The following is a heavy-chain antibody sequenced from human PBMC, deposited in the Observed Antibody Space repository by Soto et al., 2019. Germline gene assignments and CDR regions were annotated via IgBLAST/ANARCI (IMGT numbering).Heavy chain of an antibody. D-gene: IGHD3-10*01. J-gene: IGHJ4*02. Sequence: QVQLQESGPGLVKPSETLSLTCTVSGGSISSYYWSWIRQPPGKGLEWIGYIYHRGTTNYSPSLKSRVTISAGMSKNQFSLKLSSVTAADTVVYYCARAIRRGGGFDYWGQGTLVTVSS. CDR1: GGSISSYY. V-gene: IGHV4-59*01. CDR3: ARAIRRGGGFDY. CDR2: IYHRGTT.